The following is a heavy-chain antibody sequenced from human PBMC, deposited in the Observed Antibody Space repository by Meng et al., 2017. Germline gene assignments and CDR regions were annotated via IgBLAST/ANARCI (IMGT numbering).Heavy chain of an antibody. J-gene: IGHJ4*02. CDR1: GYSISSGYY. V-gene: IGHV4-38-2*02. CDR3: ARDLYCTNGVCYVFDY. Sequence: ESLKISCAVSGYSISSGYYWGWIRQPPGKGLEWIGSIYHSGSTYYNPSLKSRVTISVDTSKNQFSLKLSSVTAADTAVYYCARDLYCTNGVCYVFDYWGQGTLVTVSS. D-gene: IGHD2-8*01. CDR2: IYHSGST.